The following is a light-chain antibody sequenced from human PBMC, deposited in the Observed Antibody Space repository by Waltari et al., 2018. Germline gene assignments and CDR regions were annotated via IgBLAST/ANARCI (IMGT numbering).Light chain of an antibody. CDR2: GAS. CDR3: QQYGSSPGYT. J-gene: IGKJ2*01. Sequence: EIVLTQSPGTLDLAPGERATLPCRASQSVSSSYLAWYQQKPGQAPRLLIYGASSRATGIPDRFSGSGSGTDFTLTISRLEPEDCAVYYCQQYGSSPGYTFGQGTKLEIK. CDR1: QSVSSSY. V-gene: IGKV3-20*01.